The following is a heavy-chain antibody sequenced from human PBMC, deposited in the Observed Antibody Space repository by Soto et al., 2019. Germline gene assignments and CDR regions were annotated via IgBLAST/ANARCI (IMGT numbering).Heavy chain of an antibody. CDR1: GYVFIGYG. Sequence: ASVKVSCKASGYVFIGYGISWVRQAPGQGLEWMGWISRHNGNTNYAQKFQGRVTMTTDASTSTAYMELRSLRSDDTAVYYCARDLDGSGSYYTDYWGQGTLVTVSS. D-gene: IGHD3-10*01. CDR2: ISRHNGNT. J-gene: IGHJ4*02. CDR3: ARDLDGSGSYYTDY. V-gene: IGHV1-18*01.